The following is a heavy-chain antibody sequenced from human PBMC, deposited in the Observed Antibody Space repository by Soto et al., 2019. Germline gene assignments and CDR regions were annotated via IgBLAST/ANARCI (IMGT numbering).Heavy chain of an antibody. D-gene: IGHD3-16*01. Sequence: EVQLVESGGGLVQPGGSLRLSCAASGFTVSSNSMSWVRQAPGKGLEWVSVVYIGGNTYYAESVEDRFTISRDNFQNLLYLQMNGLRAEETAVYYCAGSVGGGFDYWGQGTLVTVSS. V-gene: IGHV3-66*01. CDR3: AGSVGGGFDY. J-gene: IGHJ4*02. CDR2: VYIGGNT. CDR1: GFTVSSNS.